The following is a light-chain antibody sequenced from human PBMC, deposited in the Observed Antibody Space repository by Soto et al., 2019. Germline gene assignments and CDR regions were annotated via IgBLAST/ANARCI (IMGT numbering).Light chain of an antibody. J-gene: IGLJ3*02. CDR1: SSDVGGYNY. CDR3: SSYTSSSTPWV. CDR2: EVS. V-gene: IGLV2-14*01. Sequence: QSVLTQPASVSGSPGQSITISCTGTSSDVGGYNYVSWYQQHPGKAPKLMIYEVSNRPSGVSNRFSGSKSGNTASLTISGLQAEYEADYYCSSYTSSSTPWVFVGGTKLTVL.